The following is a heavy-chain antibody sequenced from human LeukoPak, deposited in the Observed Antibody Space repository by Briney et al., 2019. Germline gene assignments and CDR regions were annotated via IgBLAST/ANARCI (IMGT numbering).Heavy chain of an antibody. Sequence: GASVKVSGKASGYTFTDYYLNWVRQAPGQGLEWMGWINPNSGGTNYAQKFQGRVTMTRDTSISTAYMELSSLRSDDTAMYYCTRALGSDYWGQGTLVTVSS. CDR3: TRALGSDY. D-gene: IGHD1-26*01. CDR2: INPNSGGT. CDR1: GYTFTDYY. J-gene: IGHJ4*02. V-gene: IGHV1-2*02.